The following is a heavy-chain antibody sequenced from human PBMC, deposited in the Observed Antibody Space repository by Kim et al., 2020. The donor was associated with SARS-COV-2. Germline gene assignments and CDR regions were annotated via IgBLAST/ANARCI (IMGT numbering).Heavy chain of an antibody. V-gene: IGHV1-2*02. CDR3: ASHGSGPYYAFDH. J-gene: IGHJ5*02. D-gene: IGHD3-10*01. Sequence: YAQNFQGRVTITSDTSISTTYMELSGLTSDETAVYFCASHGSGPYYAFDHWGQGTLVTVSS.